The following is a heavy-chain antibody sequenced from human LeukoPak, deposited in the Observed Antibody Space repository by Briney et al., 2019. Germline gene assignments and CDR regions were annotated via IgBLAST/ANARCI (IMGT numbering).Heavy chain of an antibody. J-gene: IGHJ4*02. CDR1: GFTFSSYA. D-gene: IGHD5-12*01. CDR3: ARGPSGYHNT. V-gene: IGHV3-23*01. Sequence: GGSLRLSCAASGFTFSSYAMSWVRQAPGKGLEWVSGISGSGGSTYYADSVKGRFTISRDNSKNTLYLQMNSLRAEDTAVYYCARGPSGYHNTGGQGTLVTVSS. CDR2: ISGSGGST.